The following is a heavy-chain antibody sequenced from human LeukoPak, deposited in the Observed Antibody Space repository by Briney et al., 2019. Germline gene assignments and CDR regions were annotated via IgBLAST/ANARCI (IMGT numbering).Heavy chain of an antibody. CDR2: IYHSGST. CDR3: ARDGGTGYSDY. Sequence: SETLSLTCTVSGYSISSGYYWGWIRQPPGKGLEWIGSIYHSGSTYYNPSLKSRVTISVDTSKNQFSLNLSSVTAADTAVYSCARDGGTGYSDYWGQGTLVTVSS. V-gene: IGHV4-38-2*02. D-gene: IGHD3-16*01. J-gene: IGHJ4*02. CDR1: GYSISSGYY.